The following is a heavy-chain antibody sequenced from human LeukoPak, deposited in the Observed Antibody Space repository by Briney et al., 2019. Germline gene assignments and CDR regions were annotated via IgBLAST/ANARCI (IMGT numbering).Heavy chain of an antibody. CDR3: VRGIDTTGYFNY. J-gene: IGHJ4*02. CDR1: GYTFSTYP. Sequence: ASVKVSCKASGYTFSTYPMNWVRQAPGQGLEWTGWINTNTGSPTYAQGLTGRCVFSLDTSVSTAFLQINSLKAEDTALYYCVRGIDTTGYFNYWGQGTLVTVSS. CDR2: INTNTGSP. V-gene: IGHV7-4-1*02. D-gene: IGHD3-22*01.